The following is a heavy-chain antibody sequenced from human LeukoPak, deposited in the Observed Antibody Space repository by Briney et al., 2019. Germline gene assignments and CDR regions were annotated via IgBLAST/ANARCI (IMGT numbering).Heavy chain of an antibody. Sequence: ASVKVSCKASGGTFSSYAISWVRQAPGQGLEWMGGIIPIFGTANYAQKFLGRVTITTDESTSTAYMELSSLRSEDTAVYYCARKKGAVDAFDIWGQGTMVTVSS. J-gene: IGHJ3*02. CDR3: ARKKGAVDAFDI. CDR1: GGTFSSYA. D-gene: IGHD1-26*01. V-gene: IGHV1-69*05. CDR2: IIPIFGTA.